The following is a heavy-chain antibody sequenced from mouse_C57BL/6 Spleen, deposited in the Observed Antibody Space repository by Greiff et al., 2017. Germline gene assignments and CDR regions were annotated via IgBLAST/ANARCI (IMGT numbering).Heavy chain of an antibody. Sequence: EVKLVESGGGLVQPGGSLSLSCAASGFTFTDYYMSWVRQPPGKTLEWLGFIRNKANGYTTEYSASVKGRFTISRDNSQSILYLQMNALRAEDSATYYCERYDGSWFAYWGQGTLVTVSA. J-gene: IGHJ3*01. CDR3: ERYDGSWFAY. CDR1: GFTFTDYY. D-gene: IGHD2-3*01. CDR2: IRNKANGYTT. V-gene: IGHV7-3*01.